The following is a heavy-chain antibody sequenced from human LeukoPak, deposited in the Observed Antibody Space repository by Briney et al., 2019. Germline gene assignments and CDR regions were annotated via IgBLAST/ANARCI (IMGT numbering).Heavy chain of an antibody. J-gene: IGHJ3*02. CDR3: ARSSSSYFRAFDI. CDR1: GGTFSSYA. CDR2: IIPIFGTA. V-gene: IGHV1-69*05. Sequence: GASVKVSCKASGGTFSSYAISWVRQAPGQGLEWMGGIIPIFGTANYAQKFQGRVTITTDESTSTAYMALSSLRSEDTAVYYCARSSSSYFRAFDIWGQGTMVTVSS. D-gene: IGHD6-6*01.